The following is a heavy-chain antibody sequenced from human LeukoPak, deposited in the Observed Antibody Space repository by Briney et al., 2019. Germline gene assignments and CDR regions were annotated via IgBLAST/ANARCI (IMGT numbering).Heavy chain of an antibody. J-gene: IGHJ4*02. CDR1: GYTFTSYY. Sequence: GASVKVSCKASGYTFTSYYMHWVRQAPGQGLEWMGIINPSGGSTSYAQKFQGRVTMTRDTSTSTVYMELSSLRSGDTAVYYCAREKEWAVPRYYFDYWGQGTLVTVSS. CDR2: INPSGGST. CDR3: AREKEWAVPRYYFDY. V-gene: IGHV1-46*01. D-gene: IGHD1-26*01.